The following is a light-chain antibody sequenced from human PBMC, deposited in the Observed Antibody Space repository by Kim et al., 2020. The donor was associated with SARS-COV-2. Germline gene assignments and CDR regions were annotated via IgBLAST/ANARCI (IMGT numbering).Light chain of an antibody. CDR2: LVS. Sequence: EPASISCRSSQSLLHTNGYTYVDWYLQKPAQSPQLLIYLVSNRASGVPDRFSGSGSGTYFTLQISRVEAEDVGVYYCMQGLQVPLTFGGGTKLEIK. CDR3: MQGLQVPLT. V-gene: IGKV2-28*01. CDR1: QSLLHTNGYTY. J-gene: IGKJ4*01.